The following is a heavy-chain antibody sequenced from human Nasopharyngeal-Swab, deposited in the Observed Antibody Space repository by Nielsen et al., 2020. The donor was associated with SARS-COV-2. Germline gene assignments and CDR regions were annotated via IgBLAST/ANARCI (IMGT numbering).Heavy chain of an antibody. CDR3: ARERGRRGIWNYYYYYMDV. Sequence: WIRQPPGKGLEWIGSIYYSGSTYYNPSLKSRVTISVDTSKNQFSLKLSSVTAADTAVYYCARERGRRGIWNYYYYYMDVWGKGTTVTVSS. J-gene: IGHJ6*03. D-gene: IGHD3-3*01. CDR2: IYYSGST. V-gene: IGHV4-39*07.